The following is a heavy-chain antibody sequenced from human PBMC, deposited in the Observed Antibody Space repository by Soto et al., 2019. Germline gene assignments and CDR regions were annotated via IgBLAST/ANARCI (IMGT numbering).Heavy chain of an antibody. Sequence: QVQQQQWGAGLLKPSETLSLTCAVYGGSFSDHYWIWIRQPPGKGLEWIGEIHLSGRTNYNPSLKSRVTISLDTSKNQFSVKLSSVTAADTAVYYCTRTPTRGASAWFDPWGQGTLVSVSS. CDR2: IHLSGRT. CDR3: TRTPTRGASAWFDP. V-gene: IGHV4-34*01. J-gene: IGHJ5*02. CDR1: GGSFSDHY. D-gene: IGHD1-26*01.